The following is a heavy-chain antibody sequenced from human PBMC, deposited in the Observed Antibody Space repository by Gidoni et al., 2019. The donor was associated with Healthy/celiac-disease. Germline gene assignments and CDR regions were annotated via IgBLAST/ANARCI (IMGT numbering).Heavy chain of an antibody. CDR1: GYTFTSYD. Sequence: QVQLVQSGSELKKPGASVKVSCKASGYTFTSYDMNWVRQAPGQGLEWMGWINTNTGNPTYAQGFTGRFDFSLDTSVSTAYLQISSLKAEDTAVYYCARGVGRYGIAAAGTFDYWGQGTLVTVSS. V-gene: IGHV7-4-1*02. CDR2: INTNTGNP. J-gene: IGHJ4*02. CDR3: ARGVGRYGIAAAGTFDY. D-gene: IGHD6-13*01.